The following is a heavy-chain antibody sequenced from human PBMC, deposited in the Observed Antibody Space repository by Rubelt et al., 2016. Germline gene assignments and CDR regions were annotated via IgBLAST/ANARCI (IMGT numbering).Heavy chain of an antibody. V-gene: IGHV3-30*04. CDR2: ISYDGSNK. J-gene: IGHJ6*02. Sequence: GLTFSSSAMHWVRQAPDKGLEWLAVISYDGSNKYYADSVKGRFTISRDNSKNTLYLQMNSLRVEDTAVYYCARARDYYYYHMDVWGQGTTVTVSS. CDR3: ARARDYYYYHMDV. CDR1: GLTFSSSA.